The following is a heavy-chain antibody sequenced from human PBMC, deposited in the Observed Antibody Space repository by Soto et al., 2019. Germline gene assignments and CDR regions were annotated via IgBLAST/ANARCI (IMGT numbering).Heavy chain of an antibody. D-gene: IGHD3-10*01. V-gene: IGHV3-48*01. J-gene: IGHJ5*02. CDR3: AREGTMVPGVLIGP. CDR1: GFTFSTYS. CDR2: ISGGSRTI. Sequence: EVQLVESGGGLLQPGGSLRLSCAVSGFTFSTYSMNWVRQAPGKGLEWVSYISGGSRTIFYADSVKGRFTISRDNTKKSLYRQMNSLRAEDTAVYYCAREGTMVPGVLIGPWGQGTLVTVSS.